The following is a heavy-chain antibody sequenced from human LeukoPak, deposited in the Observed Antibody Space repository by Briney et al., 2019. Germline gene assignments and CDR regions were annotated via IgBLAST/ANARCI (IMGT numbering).Heavy chain of an antibody. CDR3: ARGPYRWLRFHSYDY. Sequence: SETLSLTCTVSGGSISSYYWSWIRQPPGKGLEWIGYIYYSGSTNYNPSLKSRVTISVDTSKNQFSLKLSSVTAADTAVYYCARGPYRWLRFHSYDYWGQGTLVTVSS. J-gene: IGHJ4*02. V-gene: IGHV4-59*01. D-gene: IGHD5-12*01. CDR1: GGSISSYY. CDR2: IYYSGST.